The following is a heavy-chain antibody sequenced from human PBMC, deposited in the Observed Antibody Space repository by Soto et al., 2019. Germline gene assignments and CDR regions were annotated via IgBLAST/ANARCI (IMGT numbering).Heavy chain of an antibody. D-gene: IGHD3-22*01. J-gene: IGHJ1*01. CDR1: GVMFSTYS. CDR2: ISYDGSKK. V-gene: IGHV3-30-3*01. Sequence: QVQLVESGGGVVQPGRSLRVSCAASGVMFSTYSMHWVRQAPGKGLEWVAVISYDGSKKYDANSVKGRFTISRDNSKNTLYLQMNSLRAEDTAVYYCARDGHYDTHGALWGQGTLVTVSS. CDR3: ARDGHYDTHGAL.